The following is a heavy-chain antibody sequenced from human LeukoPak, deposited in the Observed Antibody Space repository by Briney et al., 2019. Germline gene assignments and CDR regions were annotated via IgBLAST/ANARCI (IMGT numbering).Heavy chain of an antibody. Sequence: GGSLRLSCAASGFTFSSYWTSWVRQAPGKGREWVANIKEDGSQEYYVDSVKGRFTISRGNAKNSVYLQMGSLRVEDTAVYYCVRDGRGGYLDNWGQGTLVTVSS. CDR2: IKEDGSQE. CDR1: GFTFSSYW. CDR3: VRDGRGGYLDN. J-gene: IGHJ4*02. D-gene: IGHD3-10*01. V-gene: IGHV3-7*01.